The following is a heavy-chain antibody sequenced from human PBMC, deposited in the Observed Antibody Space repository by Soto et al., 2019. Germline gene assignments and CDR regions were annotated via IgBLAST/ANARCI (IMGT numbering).Heavy chain of an antibody. CDR2: IYYSGST. D-gene: IGHD3-22*01. CDR1: GGSISSGGYY. CDR3: ARRPYYYDSSSGDYFDY. J-gene: IGHJ4*02. V-gene: IGHV4-61*08. Sequence: SETLSLTCAVSGGSISSGGYYWSWIRQPPGKGLEWIGYIYYSGSTNYNPSLKSRVTISVDTSKNQFSLDLSSVTVADTAVYYCARRPYYYDSSSGDYFDYWGQGTLVTVSS.